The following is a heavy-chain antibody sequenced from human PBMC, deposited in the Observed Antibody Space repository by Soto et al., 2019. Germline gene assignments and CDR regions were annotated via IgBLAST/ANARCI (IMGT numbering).Heavy chain of an antibody. Sequence: SETLSLTCTVSGGSISSSSYYWGWIRQPPGKGLEWIGSIYYSGSTYYNPSLKSRVTISVDTSKNQFSLKLSSVTAADTAVYYCARGNCSSNSCYKHYYYYYGMDVWGQGTTVTVSS. D-gene: IGHD2-2*02. CDR2: IYYSGST. CDR3: ARGNCSSNSCYKHYYYYYGMDV. V-gene: IGHV4-39*01. J-gene: IGHJ6*02. CDR1: GGSISSSSYY.